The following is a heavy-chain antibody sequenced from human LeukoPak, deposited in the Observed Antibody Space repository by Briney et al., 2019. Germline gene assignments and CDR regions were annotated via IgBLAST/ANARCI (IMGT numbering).Heavy chain of an antibody. Sequence: GGSLRLSCAGSGFTVSSNYMSWVRQAPGKGLEWVPVIFSGGSTYYADSVKGRFTISRDNSKNTLYLQMNSLRADDTAVYYCARAEVGYCSGGSCSPDYYGMDVWGQGTSVTVSS. CDR3: ARAEVGYCSGGSCSPDYYGMDV. D-gene: IGHD2-15*01. V-gene: IGHV3-66*01. CDR2: IFSGGST. J-gene: IGHJ6*02. CDR1: GFTVSSNY.